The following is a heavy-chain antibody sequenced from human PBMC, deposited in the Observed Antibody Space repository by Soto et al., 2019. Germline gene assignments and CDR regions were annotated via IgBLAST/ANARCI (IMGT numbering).Heavy chain of an antibody. V-gene: IGHV4-4*02. J-gene: IGHJ4*02. Sequence: SETLSLTCTVSGASVVNDNWWSWVRQPPGKGLEWIAEMHHSGSRNYKPSLQSRITMSVDNSNNQFSLKLNSVTAADTAVYFCASGGGGSNWWGQGTLVTVSS. CDR2: MHHSGSR. D-gene: IGHD3-16*01. CDR3: ASGGGGSNW. CDR1: GASVVNDNW.